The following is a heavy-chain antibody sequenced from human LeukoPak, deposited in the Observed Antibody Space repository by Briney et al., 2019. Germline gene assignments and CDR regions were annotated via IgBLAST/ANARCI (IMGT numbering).Heavy chain of an antibody. D-gene: IGHD1-1*01. V-gene: IGHV3-23*01. CDR3: ATMVGTGTTLTDY. CDR2: ISGSGENT. Sequence: GGSLRLSCAASGLTFSKYAMTWLRQAPGKGLEWVSVISGSGENTDYADSVKGRFTISRDNSKNTLSLQMNSRRFDDTGECYGATMVGTGTTLTDYWGQGTLVTVSS. J-gene: IGHJ4*02. CDR1: GLTFSKYA.